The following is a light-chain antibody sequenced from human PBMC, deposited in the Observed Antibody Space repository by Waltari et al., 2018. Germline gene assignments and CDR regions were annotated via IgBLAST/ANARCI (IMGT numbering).Light chain of an antibody. V-gene: IGLV3-25*03. CDR3: HSADNSNSYQV. CDR2: KDS. CDR1: ALPNQY. Sequence: SYELTQSPSLSVSPGQTARITCSGDALPNQYAYGYQQKQGQAPVLVMYKDSERPSRIPERFSGSSSGTTVTLTITAVQAEDEADYYCHSADNSNSYQVFGGGTKLTVL. J-gene: IGLJ2*01.